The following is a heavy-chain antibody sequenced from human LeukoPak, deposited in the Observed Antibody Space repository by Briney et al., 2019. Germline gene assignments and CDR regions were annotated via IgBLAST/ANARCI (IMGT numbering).Heavy chain of an antibody. V-gene: IGHV1-46*01. D-gene: IGHD3-10*01. CDR3: ARGLHYYGSGSYYEDDY. CDR2: INPSGGST. J-gene: IGHJ4*02. CDR1: GYTFTSYY. Sequence: ASVKVSCKASGYTFTSYYMHWVRQAPGQGLEWMGIINPSGGSTSYAQKFQGRVTMTRDTSTSTVYMELSSLRSEDTAVYYCARGLHYYGSGSYYEDDYGGQETMDTVSS.